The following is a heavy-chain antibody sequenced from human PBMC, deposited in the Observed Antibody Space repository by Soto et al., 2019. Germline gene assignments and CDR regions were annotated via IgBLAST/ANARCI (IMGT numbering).Heavy chain of an antibody. D-gene: IGHD3-3*01. J-gene: IGHJ6*03. V-gene: IGHV3-15*01. CDR1: GFTFSNAW. Sequence: GGSLRLSCAASGFTFSNAWMSWVRQAPGKGLEWVGRIKSKTDGGTTDYAAPVKGRFTISRDDSKNTLYLQMNSLKTEDTAVYYCTTDQSNDFWSGSTRLQNYYYYYYMDVWGKGTTVTVSS. CDR3: TTDQSNDFWSGSTRLQNYYYYYYMDV. CDR2: IKSKTDGGTT.